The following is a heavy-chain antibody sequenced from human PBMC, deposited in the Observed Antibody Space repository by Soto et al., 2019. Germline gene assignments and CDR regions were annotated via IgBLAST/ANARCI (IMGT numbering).Heavy chain of an antibody. V-gene: IGHV3-48*03. D-gene: IGHD3-10*01. CDR1: GFTFSDYE. CDR2: INASGATI. J-gene: IGHJ6*02. CDR3: AKYYFGMGV. Sequence: QPGGSLRLSCAASGFTFSDYEVNWVRQAPGKGLEWISYINASGATIHYADSVRGRLTISRDNAKNSVYLQMNSLRADDTGVYYCAKYYFGMGVWGQGTTVTVSS.